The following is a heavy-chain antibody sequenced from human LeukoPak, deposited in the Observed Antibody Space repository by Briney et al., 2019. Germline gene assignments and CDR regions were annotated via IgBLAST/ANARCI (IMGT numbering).Heavy chain of an antibody. D-gene: IGHD3-10*01. CDR1: GFTFSSYE. CDR3: ARSTMVRGERLGKIDY. CDR2: IYHTGST. Sequence: GSLRLSCAASGFTFSSYEMNWVRQAPGKGLEWIGSIYHTGSTYYNPSLKSRVTIFVDTSKNHFSLKLISVTAADTAVYFCARSTMVRGERLGKIDYWGQGTLVTVSS. J-gene: IGHJ4*02. V-gene: IGHV4-38-2*01.